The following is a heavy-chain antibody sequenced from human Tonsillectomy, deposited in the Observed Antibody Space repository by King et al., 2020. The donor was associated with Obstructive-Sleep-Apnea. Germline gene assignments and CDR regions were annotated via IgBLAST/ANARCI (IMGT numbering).Heavy chain of an antibody. Sequence: VQLVESGGGLVQPGRSLRLSCAASGFTFDDYAMHWVRQSPGKGLEWVSGLRWNSGSIGYADSVKCRFTISRDNAKNSLYLQRNSLRAEATAWYNCAKDIGLSPDYYYYGMDVWGQGTTVTVSS. CDR3: AKDIGLSPDYYYYGMDV. J-gene: IGHJ6*02. CDR2: LRWNSGSI. CDR1: GFTFDDYA. V-gene: IGHV3-9*01.